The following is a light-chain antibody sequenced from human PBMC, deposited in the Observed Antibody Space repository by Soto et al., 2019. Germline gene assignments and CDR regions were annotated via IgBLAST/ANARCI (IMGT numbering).Light chain of an antibody. Sequence: DIVMTQSPDSLAVSLGERATINCKSSQNVLYNSNNKNYLAWYQQKAGQPPKLLIYWASTRESGVPDRFSGSGSGTDFTLPISSLQAEDVAVYYCEQYYTTPLTFGGGTKVEIK. V-gene: IGKV4-1*01. CDR3: EQYYTTPLT. CDR1: QNVLYNSNNKNY. CDR2: WAS. J-gene: IGKJ4*01.